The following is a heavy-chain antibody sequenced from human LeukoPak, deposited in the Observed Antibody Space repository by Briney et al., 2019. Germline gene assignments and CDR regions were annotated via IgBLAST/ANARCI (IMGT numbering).Heavy chain of an antibody. CDR1: GGSISSYY. CDR3: ARESCSSTSCYTGSYYYYMDV. CDR2: IYTSGST. Sequence: SETLSLTCTVSGGSISSYYWSWIRQPAGKGLEWIGRIYTSGSTYYNPSLKSRVTISVDTSKNQFSLKLSSVTAADTAVYYCARESCSSTSCYTGSYYYYMDVWGKGTTVTVSS. V-gene: IGHV4-4*07. D-gene: IGHD2-2*02. J-gene: IGHJ6*03.